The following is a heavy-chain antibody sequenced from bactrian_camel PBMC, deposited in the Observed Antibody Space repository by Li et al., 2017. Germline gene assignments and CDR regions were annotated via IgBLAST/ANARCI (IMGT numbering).Heavy chain of an antibody. D-gene: IGHD2*01. CDR2: FYSGGGSI. V-gene: IGHV3S1*01. Sequence: QLVESGGGSVQAGGSLRLSCSTSSYTAVYNIYCMGWFRQAPGKGREGVAGFYSGGGSIYYTESVKGRFTISEDPTKNATYLQMDNLKPEDSGMYYCAAVDNGSWSSCTIRVRRVDKTNWGQGTQVTVS. J-gene: IGHJ4*01. CDR3: AAVDNGSWSSCTIRVRRVDKTN. CDR1: SYTAVYNIYC.